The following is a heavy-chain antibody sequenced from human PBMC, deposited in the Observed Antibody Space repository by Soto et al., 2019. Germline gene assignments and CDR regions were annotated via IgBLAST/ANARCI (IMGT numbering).Heavy chain of an antibody. D-gene: IGHD6-19*01. CDR3: AKAGGIAVPGSHLDY. V-gene: IGHV3-23*01. J-gene: IGHJ4*02. CDR1: GFTFSSYA. Sequence: PGGSLKLSRATSGFTFSSYAMSCVRQAPGKGLEWVSAISGSGGSTNYADSAEGRFTISRDNSKNTLYLQMSSLRAEDTAVYYCAKAGGIAVPGSHLDYWGQGTLVTVS. CDR2: ISGSGGST.